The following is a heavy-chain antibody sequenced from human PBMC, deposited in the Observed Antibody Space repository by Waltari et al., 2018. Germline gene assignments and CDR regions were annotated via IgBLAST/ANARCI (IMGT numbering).Heavy chain of an antibody. CDR3: ARDGSFDF. V-gene: IGHV1-2*02. CDR1: GYKFSDYY. CDR2: INPNSEST. Sequence: QVQLVQSGAEVKKHGASVKVYCKAFGYKFSDYYMHGVRQAPGQGLEWMGWINPNSESTKYAQKFQGRVTLTRDTSINTVYMELSSLRSDDTALYYCARDGSFDFWGQGTLVTVSS. J-gene: IGHJ4*02.